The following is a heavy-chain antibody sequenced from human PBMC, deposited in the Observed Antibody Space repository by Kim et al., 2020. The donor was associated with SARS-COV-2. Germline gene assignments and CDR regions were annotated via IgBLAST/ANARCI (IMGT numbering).Heavy chain of an antibody. D-gene: IGHD3-22*01. CDR2: IDPSDSYT. CDR1: GYSFTSYW. V-gene: IGHV5-10-1*01. CDR3: ARHLQYYYDSSGYRNPTWFDP. J-gene: IGHJ5*02. Sequence: GESLKISCKCSGYSFTSYWISWVRQMPGKGLEWMGRIDPSDSYTNYSPSFQGHVTISADKSISTAYLQWSSLKASDTAMYYCARHLQYYYDSSGYRNPTWFDPWGQGTLVTVSS.